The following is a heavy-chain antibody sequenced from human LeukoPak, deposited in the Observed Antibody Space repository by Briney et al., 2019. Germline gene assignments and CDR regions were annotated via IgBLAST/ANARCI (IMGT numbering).Heavy chain of an antibody. V-gene: IGHV1-24*01. CDR1: GNTLTELS. CDR2: FDPEDGET. CDR3: ATAKGHGPLHYYYMDV. J-gene: IGHJ6*03. Sequence: GASVKVSCKVSGNTLTELSMHWVRQAPGKGLEWMGGFDPEDGETIYAQKFQGRVTMTEDTSTDTAYMELSSLRSEDTAVYYCATAKGHGPLHYYYMDVWGKGTTVTVSS.